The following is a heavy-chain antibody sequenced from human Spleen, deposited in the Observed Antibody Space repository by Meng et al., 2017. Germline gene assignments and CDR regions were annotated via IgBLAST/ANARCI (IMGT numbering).Heavy chain of an antibody. CDR3: ARPRGDGSYYDY. D-gene: IGHD1-26*01. V-gene: IGHV3-7*01. Sequence: GGSLRLSCEASGFTFSSSEMNWVRQAPGKGLEWVANIKQDGSDKYYVDSVKGRFTISRDNAKNSLYLQMNSLRAEDTAVYYCARPRGDGSYYDYWGQGTRVTVSS. CDR1: GFTFSSSE. J-gene: IGHJ4*02. CDR2: IKQDGSDK.